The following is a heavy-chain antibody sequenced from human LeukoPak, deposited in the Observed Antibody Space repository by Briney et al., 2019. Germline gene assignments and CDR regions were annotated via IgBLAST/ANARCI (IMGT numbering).Heavy chain of an antibody. D-gene: IGHD3-9*01. Sequence: GGALRLSCAASGFTFSNYWMHWVRGAPGKGVVWGSRIRRDGTIRQYADSVKGGFTISRNNAKNTLFLQMNSLRAEDTAIYYCAKVPLYDILTGFYTPEDYWGQGTLVTVSS. CDR3: AKVPLYDILTGFYTPEDY. V-gene: IGHV3-74*03. J-gene: IGHJ4*02. CDR1: GFTFSNYW. CDR2: IRRDGTIR.